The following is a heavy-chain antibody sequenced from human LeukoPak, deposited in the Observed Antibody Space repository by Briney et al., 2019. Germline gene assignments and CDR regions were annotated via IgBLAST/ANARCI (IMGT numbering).Heavy chain of an antibody. CDR2: INPNSGGT. Sequence: ASVKVSCKASGYTFTGYYIHWVRQAPGQGLEWMGRINPNSGGTNSAQKFQGRVTMTRDTSTSTVYMELTSLRSEDTAVYYCARAYYYESRGYYEASDYWGQGTLVTVSS. V-gene: IGHV1-2*06. D-gene: IGHD3-22*01. CDR1: GYTFTGYY. CDR3: ARAYYYESRGYYEASDY. J-gene: IGHJ4*02.